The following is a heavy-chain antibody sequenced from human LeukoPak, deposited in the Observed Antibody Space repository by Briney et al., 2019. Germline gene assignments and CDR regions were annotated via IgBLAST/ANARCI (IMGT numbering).Heavy chain of an antibody. D-gene: IGHD3-10*02. V-gene: IGHV4-59*01. CDR2: IYYTET. Sequence: SETLSLTCTVSGGSIRRDYWNWSRQPAGKGLEWIGYIYYTETSYNPSLKSRVTISADTSKNQFSLKLYSVTAADTAVYYCARGVSIVRGIHFDYWGQGSLVTVSS. CDR3: ARGVSIVRGIHFDY. CDR1: GGSIRRDY. J-gene: IGHJ4*02.